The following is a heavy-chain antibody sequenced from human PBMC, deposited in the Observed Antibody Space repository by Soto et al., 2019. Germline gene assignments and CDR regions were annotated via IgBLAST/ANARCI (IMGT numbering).Heavy chain of an antibody. J-gene: IGHJ4*02. Sequence: EVQLVESGGGLVQPGGSLRLSCAASGFTFSSYWMTWVRQAPGRGLEWVANINEDGSVKGYADSVKGRFTISRDNARNSLNLQMNSLRAEDTAVYYCARDIPKGGCHLDYWGQGTLVTVSS. CDR2: INEDGSVK. V-gene: IGHV3-7*01. D-gene: IGHD2-2*01. CDR1: GFTFSSYW. CDR3: ARDIPKGGCHLDY.